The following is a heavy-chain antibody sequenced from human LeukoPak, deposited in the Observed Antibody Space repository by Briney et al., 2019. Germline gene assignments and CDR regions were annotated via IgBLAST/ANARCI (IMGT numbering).Heavy chain of an antibody. CDR2: ISGYNGNT. Sequence: ASVKVSCKTSGYTFNNFGITWVRQAPGQGLEWMGWISGYNGNTKYAQSLQGRVTMTTDTSTSTAHMEPRSLRSDDTAVYYCAADSFAWPLRLGELSLIFDLWGRGTLVTVSS. D-gene: IGHD3-16*02. CDR3: AADSFAWPLRLGELSLIFDL. CDR1: GYTFNNFG. V-gene: IGHV1-18*01. J-gene: IGHJ2*01.